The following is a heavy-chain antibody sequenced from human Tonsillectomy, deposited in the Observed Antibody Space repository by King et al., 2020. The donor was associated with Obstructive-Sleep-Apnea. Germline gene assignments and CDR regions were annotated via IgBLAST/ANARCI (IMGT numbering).Heavy chain of an antibody. J-gene: IGHJ4*02. Sequence: VQLVESGGGLVQPGQSLRLSCTTSGFSFGDYAWSWFGQATVNGLEWVGFSKKQAYGGKTEYPGSVKGRFTISRDGSKSIAYLQMNSLKTEDTAVYYCTAELRYFDPPNYWGQGTLVIVSS. V-gene: IGHV3-49*01. CDR3: TAELRYFDPPNY. CDR1: GFSFGDYA. CDR2: SKKQAYGGKT. D-gene: IGHD3-9*01.